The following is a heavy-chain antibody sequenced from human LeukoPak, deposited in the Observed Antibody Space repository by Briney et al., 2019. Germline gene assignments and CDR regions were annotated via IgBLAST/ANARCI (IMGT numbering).Heavy chain of an antibody. J-gene: IGHJ5*01. CDR2: IYTSGST. D-gene: IGHD2-2*01. CDR1: GGSFSGYY. V-gene: IGHV4-59*10. CDR3: ARVGFRCSSTSGSFNGDHS. Sequence: PSETLSLTCAVYGGSFSGYYWSWIRQPAGKGLEWIGRIYTSGSTNYNPSLKSRVTMSVDTSKNQFSLKLSSVTAADTAVYYCARVGFRCSSTSGSFNGDHSYGHGTLVT.